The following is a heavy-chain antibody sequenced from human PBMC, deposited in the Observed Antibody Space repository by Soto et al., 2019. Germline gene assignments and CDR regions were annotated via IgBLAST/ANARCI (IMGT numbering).Heavy chain of an antibody. Sequence: SETPSLTCTVSGGSISSYYWSWIRQPPGKGLEWIGYIYYSGSTNYNPSLKSRVTISVDTSKNQFSLKLSSVTAADTAVYFCARVRGTGFDSWGQGTLVTVS. CDR1: GGSISSYY. CDR3: ARVRGTGFDS. CDR2: IYYSGST. J-gene: IGHJ4*02. V-gene: IGHV4-59*01.